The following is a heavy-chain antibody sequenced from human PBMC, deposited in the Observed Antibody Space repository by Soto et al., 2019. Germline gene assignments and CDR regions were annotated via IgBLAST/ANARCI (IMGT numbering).Heavy chain of an antibody. J-gene: IGHJ3*01. Sequence: EASAKVSCKASGYTYTSYGMSWVRQATGQGLEWMGWISAYNGNTNYAQKLQGRVTMTTPTPTTTPSMLLSTLTSDDTPVYSFATVPPGPPNPFDVFDFWAKGTLVPVSP. V-gene: IGHV1-18*01. CDR3: ATVPPGPPNPFDVFDF. CDR1: GYTYTSYG. CDR2: ISAYNGNT.